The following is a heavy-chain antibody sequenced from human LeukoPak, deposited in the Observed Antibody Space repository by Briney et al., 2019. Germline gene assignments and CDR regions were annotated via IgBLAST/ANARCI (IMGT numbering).Heavy chain of an antibody. CDR2: ISYDGSNK. CDR1: GFTFSSYA. J-gene: IGHJ4*02. CDR3: ARDLLTWELGDY. Sequence: PGGSLRLSCAASGFTFSSYAMHWVRQAPGKGLEWVAVISYDGSNKYYADSVEGRFTISRDNSKNTLYLQMNSLRAEDTAVYYCARDLLTWELGDYWGQGTLVTVSS. D-gene: IGHD1-26*01. V-gene: IGHV3-30-3*01.